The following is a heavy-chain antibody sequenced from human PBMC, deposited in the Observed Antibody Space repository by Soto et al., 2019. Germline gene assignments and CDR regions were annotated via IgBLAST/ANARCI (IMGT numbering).Heavy chain of an antibody. Sequence: QVQLVESGGGVVQPGTSLRLSCAASGFTLRSFAMDWVRQAPGKGLEWVAVVSFDGRNKNYADSVKGRFNISRDNSKSTLYLEMNRLRPEVTAVYYCARGVGGYTCDFSLGGMDVWGQGTTVTVSS. CDR1: GFTLRSFA. J-gene: IGHJ6*02. CDR2: VSFDGRNK. V-gene: IGHV3-30*04. D-gene: IGHD5-12*01. CDR3: ARGVGGYTCDFSLGGMDV.